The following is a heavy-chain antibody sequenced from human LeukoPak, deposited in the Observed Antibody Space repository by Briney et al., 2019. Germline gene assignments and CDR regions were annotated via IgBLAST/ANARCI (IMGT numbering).Heavy chain of an antibody. CDR1: AFTFSSYS. Sequence: GGSLRLSCAASAFTFSSYSMNWVRQAPGKGLEWVSSISSSGSYIYYADSVKGRFTISRDNAKNTLYLQMNSLRAEDTAVYYCAKARLVTTHFDYWGQGTLVTVSS. D-gene: IGHD4-17*01. V-gene: IGHV3-21*04. J-gene: IGHJ4*02. CDR2: ISSSGSYI. CDR3: AKARLVTTHFDY.